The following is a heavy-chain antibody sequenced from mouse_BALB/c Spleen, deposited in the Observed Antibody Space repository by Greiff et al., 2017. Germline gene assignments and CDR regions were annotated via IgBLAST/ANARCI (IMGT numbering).Heavy chain of an antibody. CDR2: ISSGGSYT. D-gene: IGHD2-1*01. CDR1: GFTFSSYG. CDR3: ARDYGNYFDY. Sequence: EVQVVESGGGLVKPGGSLKLSCAASGFTFSSYGMSWVRQTPDKRLEWVATISSGGSYTYYPDSVKGRFTISRDNAKNTLYLQMSSLKSEDTAMYYCARDYGNYFDYWGQGTTLTVSS. J-gene: IGHJ2*01. V-gene: IGHV5-6*01.